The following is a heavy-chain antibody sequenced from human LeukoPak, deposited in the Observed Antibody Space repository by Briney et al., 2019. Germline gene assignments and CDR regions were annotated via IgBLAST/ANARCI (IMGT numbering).Heavy chain of an antibody. Sequence: GGSLRLSCAASGFTFSSYGMSWVRQAPGKGLEWVSGTSGSGGNTYYADSVKGRFTISRDNSKNTLYLQMNSLRAEDTAVYYCAKDESCSGGSCYWDYWGQGTLVTVSS. CDR1: GFTFSSYG. D-gene: IGHD2-15*01. CDR3: AKDESCSGGSCYWDY. V-gene: IGHV3-23*01. CDR2: TSGSGGNT. J-gene: IGHJ4*02.